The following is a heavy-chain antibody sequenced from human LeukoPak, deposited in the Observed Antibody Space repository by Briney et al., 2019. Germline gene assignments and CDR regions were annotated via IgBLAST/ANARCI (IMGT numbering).Heavy chain of an antibody. J-gene: IGHJ4*02. D-gene: IGHD3-16*02. Sequence: PGGSLRLSCEASGFAFISYAMTWVRQAPGKGLEWVSSISVSGYSTYYADSVKGRFTISRDNAKNTLYLQMNSLRAEDTAVYYCARGTSHDYVWGTFRPYWGQGTLVTVSS. V-gene: IGHV3-23*01. CDR3: ARGTSHDYVWGTFRPY. CDR1: GFAFISYA. CDR2: ISVSGYST.